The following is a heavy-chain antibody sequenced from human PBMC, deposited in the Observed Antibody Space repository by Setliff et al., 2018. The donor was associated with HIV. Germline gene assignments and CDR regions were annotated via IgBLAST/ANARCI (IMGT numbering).Heavy chain of an antibody. CDR3: SRFSTRDTFDV. CDR2: MNPNSGNT. CDR1: GYTFTSYD. V-gene: IGHV1-8*02. Sequence: GASVKVSCKASGYTFTSYDINWVRQATGQGLEWMGWMNPNSGNTGYAQKFQGRVTMTRNTSISTAYMELSGLRSEDTAVYYCSRFSTRDTFDVWGQGTTVTVSS. J-gene: IGHJ3*01. D-gene: IGHD2-2*01.